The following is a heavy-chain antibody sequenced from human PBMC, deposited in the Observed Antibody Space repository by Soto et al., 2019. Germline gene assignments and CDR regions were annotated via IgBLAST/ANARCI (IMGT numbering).Heavy chain of an antibody. CDR1: GYVFSAYA. J-gene: IGHJ4*02. CDR3: ARSAKSPSGGLIGPLDY. Sequence: QVQLVQSGAEEKKPGASVRVSCKASGYVFSAYAIHWVRQAPGQRLELMGWINPGNGNTRYSQNFQGILTIHTETSATTSYMELSSLRSDETAVYYCARSAKSPSGGLIGPLDYWGQGKLVSVSP. CDR2: INPGNGNT. V-gene: IGHV1-3*05. D-gene: IGHD3-16*01.